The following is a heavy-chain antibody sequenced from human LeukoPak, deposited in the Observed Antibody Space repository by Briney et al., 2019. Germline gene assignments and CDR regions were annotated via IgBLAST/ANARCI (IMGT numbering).Heavy chain of an antibody. CDR3: ARDQRYYDSSGYGRYYYYGMDV. V-gene: IGHV4-59*01. D-gene: IGHD3-22*01. CDR2: IYYSGST. Sequence: PSETLSLTCTVSGGSISSYYWSWIRLPPGKGLEWIGYIYYSGSTNYNPSLKSRVTISVDTSKNQFSLKLSSVTAADTAVYYCARDQRYYDSSGYGRYYYYGMDVWGQGTTVTVSS. CDR1: GGSISSYY. J-gene: IGHJ6*02.